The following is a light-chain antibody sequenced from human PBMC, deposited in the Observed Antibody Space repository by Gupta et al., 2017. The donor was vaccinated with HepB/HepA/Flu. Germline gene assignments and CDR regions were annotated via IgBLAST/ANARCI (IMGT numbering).Light chain of an antibody. V-gene: IGLV2-11*01. Sequence: QSALTQPRSVYGSPGQSVTISCTGTSSDVGGYNYVSWYQQHTGKAPKVMIYDVSKRPSGVPDRFSGSKSGNTASLTISGLQAEDEADYYCCSYAGSYDVVFGGGTKLTVL. J-gene: IGLJ2*01. CDR1: SSDVGGYNY. CDR3: CSYAGSYDVV. CDR2: DVS.